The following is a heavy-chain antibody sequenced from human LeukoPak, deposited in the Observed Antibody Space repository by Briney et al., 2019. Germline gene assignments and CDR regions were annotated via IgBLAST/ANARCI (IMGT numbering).Heavy chain of an antibody. CDR1: GFTFSSYA. J-gene: IGHJ6*03. V-gene: IGHV3-74*01. CDR3: YYTDV. CDR2: SNSDGSST. Sequence: PGGSLRLSCAASGFTFSSYAMSWVRQAPGKGLVWVARSNSDGSSTSYADSVKGRFTISRDNAQNTLYLQMSSLRAEDTAVYYYYYTDVWGKGTTVTVSS.